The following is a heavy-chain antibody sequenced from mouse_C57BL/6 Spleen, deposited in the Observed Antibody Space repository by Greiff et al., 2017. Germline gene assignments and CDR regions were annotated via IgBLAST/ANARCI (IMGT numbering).Heavy chain of an antibody. V-gene: IGHV1-81*01. D-gene: IGHD1-1*01. CDR3: ARSWDYGSSFDY. CDR1: GYTFTSYG. J-gene: IGHJ2*01. CDR2: IYPRSGNT. Sequence: VQLQESGAELARPGASVKLSCKASGYTFTSYGISWVKQRTGQGLEWIGEIYPRSGNTYYNEKFKGKATLTADKSSSTAYMELRSLTSEDSAVYFCARSWDYGSSFDYWGQGTTLTVSS.